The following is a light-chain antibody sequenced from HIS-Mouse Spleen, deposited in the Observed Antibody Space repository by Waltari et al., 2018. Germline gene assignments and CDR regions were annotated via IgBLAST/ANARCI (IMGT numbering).Light chain of an antibody. CDR2: DVS. CDR3: SSYTSSSTVV. Sequence: QSALTQPASVSGSPGQSITISCTGTSRDVGCYHYFSWYQQHPGKAPKLMIYDVSNRPSGVSNRFSGSKSGNTASLTISGLQAEDEADYYCSSYTSSSTVVFGGGTKLTVL. CDR1: SRDVGCYHY. J-gene: IGLJ2*01. V-gene: IGLV2-14*03.